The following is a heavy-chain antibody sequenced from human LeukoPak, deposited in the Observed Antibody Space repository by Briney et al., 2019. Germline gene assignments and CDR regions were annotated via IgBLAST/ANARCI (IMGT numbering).Heavy chain of an antibody. CDR3: ARGAAGTAMPYFDN. V-gene: IGHV4-34*01. CDR1: SGSFSRYY. CDR2: INHSGST. J-gene: IGHJ4*02. Sequence: SETLSLICAVYSGSFSRYYWSWIRQPPGKGLEWIGEINHSGSTNYNPSLKSRVTISVDTSKNQFSLRLNSVTAADTAVYYCARGAAGTAMPYFDNWGQGTLVTVSS. D-gene: IGHD5-18*01.